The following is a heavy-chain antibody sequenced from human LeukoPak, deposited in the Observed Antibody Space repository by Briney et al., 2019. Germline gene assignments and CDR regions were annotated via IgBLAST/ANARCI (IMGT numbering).Heavy chain of an antibody. CDR2: ISSTSSYI. D-gene: IGHD6-19*01. J-gene: IGHJ2*01. V-gene: IGHV3-21*01. CDR3: ARTSSGWAPPQPAWYFDL. CDR1: GLTFSSYT. Sequence: GGSLRLSCAASGLTFSSYTMNWVRQAPGKGQEWVSYISSTSSYINYADSVKGRFTISRDNAKNSLYLQMNSLRAEDTAVYYCARTSSGWAPPQPAWYFDLWGRGTLVTVSS.